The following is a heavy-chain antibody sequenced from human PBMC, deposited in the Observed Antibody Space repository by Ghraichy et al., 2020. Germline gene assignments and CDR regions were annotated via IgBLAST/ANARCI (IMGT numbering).Heavy chain of an antibody. CDR1: GFTFTSSA. V-gene: IGHV1-58*01. D-gene: IGHD6-6*01. CDR2: IVVGSGNT. CDR3: AAWNQYSSSAYYYYYMDV. Sequence: SVKVSCKASGFTFTSSAVQRVRQARGQRLEWIGWIVVGSGNTNYAQKFQERVTITRDMSTSTAYMELSSLRSEDTAVYYCAAWNQYSSSAYYYYYMDVWGKGTTVTVSS. J-gene: IGHJ6*03.